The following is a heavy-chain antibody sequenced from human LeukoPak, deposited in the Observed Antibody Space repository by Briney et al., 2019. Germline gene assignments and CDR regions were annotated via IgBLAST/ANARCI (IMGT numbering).Heavy chain of an antibody. V-gene: IGHV4-4*02. Sequence: SETLSLTCAVSGGSISSSNWWSWVRQPPGKGLEWIGEIYHSGSTNYNPSLKSRVTISVDKSKNQFSLKLSSVTAADTAVYYCASNDYDFWSGRLGDYWGQGTLVTVSS. J-gene: IGHJ4*02. CDR2: IYHSGST. CDR1: GGSISSSNW. D-gene: IGHD3-3*01. CDR3: ASNDYDFWSGRLGDY.